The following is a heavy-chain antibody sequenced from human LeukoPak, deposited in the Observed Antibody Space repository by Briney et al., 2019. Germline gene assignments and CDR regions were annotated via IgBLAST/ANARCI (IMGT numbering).Heavy chain of an antibody. V-gene: IGHV3-30*18. CDR1: GSTFSAFN. Sequence: GGSLRLSCAAAGSTFSAFNIHWVRQAPGKGLEWVAVISHDGRNKYFADSVKGRFTISRDNSKNTLYLQMNSLRAEDTAVYYCAKDASPTYYYDSSGYPDYWGQGTLVTVSS. D-gene: IGHD3-22*01. CDR2: ISHDGRNK. CDR3: AKDASPTYYYDSSGYPDY. J-gene: IGHJ4*02.